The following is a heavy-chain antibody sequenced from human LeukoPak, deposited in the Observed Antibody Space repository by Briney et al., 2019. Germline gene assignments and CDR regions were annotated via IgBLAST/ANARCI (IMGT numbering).Heavy chain of an antibody. J-gene: IGHJ6*02. Sequence: ASVKVSCKASGYTFTSYDINWVRQATAQGLEWMGWVNPNTGATGYAQGFQGRVTLTRNTFISAAYMELNSLTSGDTAVYYCARGGDGYNLMSYGMDVWGQGTTVTVSS. V-gene: IGHV1-8*01. CDR1: GYTFTSYD. CDR3: ARGGDGYNLMSYGMDV. CDR2: VNPNTGAT. D-gene: IGHD5-24*01.